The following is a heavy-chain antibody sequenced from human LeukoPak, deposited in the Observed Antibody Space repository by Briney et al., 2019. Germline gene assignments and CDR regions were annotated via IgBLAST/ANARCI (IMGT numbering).Heavy chain of an antibody. Sequence: GGSLRLSCAASGFTFDDYAMHWVRHAPGKGLEWVSGISWNSGSIGYADSVKGRFTISRDNAKNSLYLQMNSLRAEDTALYYCAKDIHRYCSSTSCLSGYYMDVWGKGTTVTVSS. CDR1: GFTFDDYA. J-gene: IGHJ6*03. D-gene: IGHD2-2*01. V-gene: IGHV3-9*01. CDR3: AKDIHRYCSSTSCLSGYYMDV. CDR2: ISWNSGSI.